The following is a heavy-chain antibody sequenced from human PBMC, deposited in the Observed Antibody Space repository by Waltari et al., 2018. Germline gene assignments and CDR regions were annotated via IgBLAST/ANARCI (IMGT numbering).Heavy chain of an antibody. V-gene: IGHV3-49*04. CDR2: IRSKAYGGTT. J-gene: IGHJ4*02. Sequence: EVQLVESGGGLVQPGRSLRLSCTASGFTFGDYAMSWVRQAPGKGREWVGFIRSKAYGGTTEYAASVKGRFTISRDDSKSIAYLQMNSLKTEDTAVYYCTRTVGYPYYFDYWGQGTLVTVSS. CDR1: GFTFGDYA. CDR3: TRTVGYPYYFDY. D-gene: IGHD2-15*01.